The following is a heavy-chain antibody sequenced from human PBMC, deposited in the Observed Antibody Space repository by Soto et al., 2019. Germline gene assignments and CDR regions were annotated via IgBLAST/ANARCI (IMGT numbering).Heavy chain of an antibody. V-gene: IGHV2-26*01. CDR3: ARISYGGNSHY. J-gene: IGHJ4*02. CDR1: GFSLSNARMG. CDR2: IFSNDEK. D-gene: IGHD4-17*01. Sequence: QVTLKESGPVLVKPTETLTLTCTVSGFSLSNARMGVSWIRQPPGKALEWLAHIFSNDEKSYSTSLKSRLTXSXXNSKSQVALNMTTMDPVDTATSYCARISYGGNSHYWGQGTLVPVSS.